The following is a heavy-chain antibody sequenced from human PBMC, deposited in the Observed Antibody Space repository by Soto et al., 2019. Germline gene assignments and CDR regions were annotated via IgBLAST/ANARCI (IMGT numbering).Heavy chain of an antibody. CDR1: GFTFDDYA. Sequence: EVQLVESGGGLVQPGRSLRLSCAASGFTFDDYAMHWVRQAPGKGLEWVSGISWNSGSVGYADSVKGRFTISRDNAKNSLYLQMNSLRAEDTALYYCAKESIAAAGVYYYYYYMDVWGKGTTVTVSS. D-gene: IGHD6-13*01. V-gene: IGHV3-9*01. CDR3: AKESIAAAGVYYYYYYMDV. J-gene: IGHJ6*03. CDR2: ISWNSGSV.